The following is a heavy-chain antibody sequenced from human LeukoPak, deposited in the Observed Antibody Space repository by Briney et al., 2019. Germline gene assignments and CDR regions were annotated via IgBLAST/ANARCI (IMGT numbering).Heavy chain of an antibody. J-gene: IGHJ4*02. CDR3: ARGSSSGWSLDY. Sequence: GSLRLSCAASGFTFSSYEMNWVRQAPGKGLEWVSYISSSGSTIYYADSVKGRFTISRDNAKNSLYLQMNSLRAEDTAVYYCARGSSSGWSLDYWGQGTLVTVSS. CDR2: ISSSGSTI. V-gene: IGHV3-48*03. CDR1: GFTFSSYE. D-gene: IGHD6-19*01.